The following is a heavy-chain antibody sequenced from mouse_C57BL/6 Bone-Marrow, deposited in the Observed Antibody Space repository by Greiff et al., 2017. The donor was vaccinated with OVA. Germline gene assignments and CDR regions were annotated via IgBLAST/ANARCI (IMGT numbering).Heavy chain of an antibody. D-gene: IGHD1-1*01. CDR2: IDPSDSYT. Sequence: VKLQQPGAELVMPGASVKLSCKASGYTFTSYWMHWVKQRPGQGLEWIGEIDPSDSYTNYNQKFKGKSTLTVDKSSSTAYMQLSSLTSEDSAVYYCARDALYYYGSSYYFDYWGQGTTLTVSS. V-gene: IGHV1-69*01. CDR1: GYTFTSYW. CDR3: ARDALYYYGSSYYFDY. J-gene: IGHJ2*01.